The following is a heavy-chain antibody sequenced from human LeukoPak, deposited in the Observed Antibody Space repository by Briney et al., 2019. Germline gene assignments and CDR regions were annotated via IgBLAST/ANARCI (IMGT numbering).Heavy chain of an antibody. CDR2: ISPDGITT. CDR3: VRDGHYHNSAFDP. V-gene: IGHV3-74*01. Sequence: PGGSLRLSFAASGFTFRTYWMHWVRHAPGKGLVWVSRISPDGITTTYADSAKGRFTISRDNAKNTLYLQMNSLRVEDTAVYYCVRDGHYHNSAFDPWGQGTLVTVSS. D-gene: IGHD3-22*01. CDR1: GFTFRTYW. J-gene: IGHJ5*02.